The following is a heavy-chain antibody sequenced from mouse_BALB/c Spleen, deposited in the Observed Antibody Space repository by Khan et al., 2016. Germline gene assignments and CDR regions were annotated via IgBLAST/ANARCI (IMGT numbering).Heavy chain of an antibody. Sequence: QVQLKESGPGLVAPSQSLSITCTVSGFSLTSSGVHWVRQPPGKGLDWLGVIWAGGSTDYNSAPMSRLSITKDNSQNQVFLKMNSLQTDDTALYYCARDDQDYDAWFASWGQGTLVTVSA. CDR1: GFSLTSSG. J-gene: IGHJ3*01. D-gene: IGHD2-4*01. V-gene: IGHV2-9*02. CDR2: IWAGGST. CDR3: ARDDQDYDAWFAS.